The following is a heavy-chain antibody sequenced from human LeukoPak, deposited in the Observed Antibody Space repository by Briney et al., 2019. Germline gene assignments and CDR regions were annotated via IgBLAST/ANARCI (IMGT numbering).Heavy chain of an antibody. V-gene: IGHV3-21*01. Sequence: GGSLRLSCAASGFTFTSFTMNWVRQAPGKGLEWVASIGSTSTFIHYADSVTGRFTISSDNAKNSLFLQMNSVRAEDTAVYYCVKAHPGFDYWGQGTLVTVSS. CDR1: GFTFTSFT. CDR3: VKAHPGFDY. J-gene: IGHJ4*02. CDR2: IGSTSTFI.